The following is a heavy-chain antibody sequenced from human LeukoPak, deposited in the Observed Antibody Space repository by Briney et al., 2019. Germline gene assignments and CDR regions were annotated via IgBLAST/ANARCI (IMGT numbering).Heavy chain of an antibody. Sequence: GGSLRLSCAASGFTFSSFWMSWVRQAPGKGLEWVANIKQDGSEKCYVDAVKGRFTISRDNAKNSLYLQMNSLRAEDTAVYYCARDDYGDYFYGGMDVWGQGTTVTVSS. J-gene: IGHJ6*02. CDR3: ARDDYGDYFYGGMDV. V-gene: IGHV3-7*01. CDR1: GFTFSSFW. CDR2: IKQDGSEK. D-gene: IGHD4-17*01.